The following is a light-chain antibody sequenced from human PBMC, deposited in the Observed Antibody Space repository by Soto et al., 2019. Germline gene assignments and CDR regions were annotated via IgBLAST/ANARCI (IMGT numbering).Light chain of an antibody. J-gene: IGKJ1*01. V-gene: IGKV3-20*01. CDR2: DAS. CDR3: QQYGSSPGT. Sequence: EVVLTQSPSTLSVSPGERATLSCRASQSVSSNLAWYQQKPGQAPRLLIYDASTRATGFPARFSGSGSGTDFTLTISRLEPEDFAVYYCQQYGSSPGTFGQGTKVDIK. CDR1: QSVSSN.